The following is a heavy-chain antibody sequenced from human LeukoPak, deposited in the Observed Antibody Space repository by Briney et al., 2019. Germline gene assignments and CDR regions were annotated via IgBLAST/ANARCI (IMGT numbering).Heavy chain of an antibody. Sequence: PGGSLRLSCAASGFTFSTYAMSWVRQAPGKGLEWVSGISGSGGTTYYADSVKGRFTIFRDNSNNMLYLQMNSLRAEDTAVYYCAKEYRGGWPFDYWGQGTLVTASS. V-gene: IGHV3-23*01. CDR2: ISGSGGTT. D-gene: IGHD6-19*01. CDR3: AKEYRGGWPFDY. CDR1: GFTFSTYA. J-gene: IGHJ4*02.